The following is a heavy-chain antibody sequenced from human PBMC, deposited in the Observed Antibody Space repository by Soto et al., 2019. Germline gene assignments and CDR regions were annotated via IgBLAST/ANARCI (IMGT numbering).Heavy chain of an antibody. CDR2: IDPSDSYT. CDR3: ATTLDLMYHMDV. Sequence: PGESLKISCKGSGYSFTSYWISWVRQMPGKGLEWMGRIDPSDSYTNYSPSFQGHVTISADKSISTAYLQWSSLKASDTAMYYCATTLDLMYHMDVWGQGTTVTVSS. V-gene: IGHV5-10-1*01. CDR1: GYSFTSYW. J-gene: IGHJ6*02. D-gene: IGHD2-8*01.